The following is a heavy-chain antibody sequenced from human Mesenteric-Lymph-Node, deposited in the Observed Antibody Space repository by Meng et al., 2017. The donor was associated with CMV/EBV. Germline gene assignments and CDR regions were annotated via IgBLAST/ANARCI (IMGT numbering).Heavy chain of an antibody. CDR1: GFTFSSYS. D-gene: IGHD2-2*01. CDR3: AGVVPAAYYYYGMDV. CDR2: ISSSSSYI. J-gene: IGHJ6*02. V-gene: IGHV3-21*01. Sequence: GESLKISCAASGFTFSSYSMNWVRQAPGKGLEWVSSISSSSSYIYYADSVKGRFTISRDNAKNSLYLQMNSLRAEDTAVYYCAGVVPAAYYYYGMDVWGQGTTVTVSS.